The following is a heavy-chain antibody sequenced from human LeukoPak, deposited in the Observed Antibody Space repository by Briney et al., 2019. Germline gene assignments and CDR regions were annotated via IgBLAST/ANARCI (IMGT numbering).Heavy chain of an antibody. CDR2: ISGSGGST. CDR3: ATPLDIVVVPAAMPHDAFDI. J-gene: IGHJ3*02. V-gene: IGHV3-23*01. CDR1: GFTFSSYG. D-gene: IGHD2-2*03. Sequence: GGSLRLSCAASGFTFSSYGMSWVRQAPGKGLEWVSAISGSGGSTYYADSVKGRFTISRDNSKNTLYLQMNSLRAEDTAVYYCATPLDIVVVPAAMPHDAFDIWGQGTMVTVSS.